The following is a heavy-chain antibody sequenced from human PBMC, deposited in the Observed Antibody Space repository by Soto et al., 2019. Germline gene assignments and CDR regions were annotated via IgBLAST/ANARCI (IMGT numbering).Heavy chain of an antibody. D-gene: IGHD3-16*01. CDR2: IKSKTDGGTT. J-gene: IGHJ4*02. CDR3: TTDEFYEYVWGSQV. Sequence: EVQLVESGGGLVKPGGSLRLSCAASGFTFSNSWMSWVRQAPGKGLEWVGRIKSKTDGGTTDYAAPVKGRFTISRDHSKNTLYLQMNSLKTEDTAVYYCTTDEFYEYVWGSQVWGQGTLVTVSS. CDR1: GFTFSNSW. V-gene: IGHV3-15*01.